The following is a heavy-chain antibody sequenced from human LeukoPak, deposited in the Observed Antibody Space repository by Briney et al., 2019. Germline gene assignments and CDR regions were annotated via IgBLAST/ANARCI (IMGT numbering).Heavy chain of an antibody. J-gene: IGHJ2*01. Sequence: GGSLRLSCEASGFTFRTYGMTWVRQAPGKGLEWVSGISGSSTWTYYADSVKGRLTISRDNSKNTLHLQMDSLRAEDTAIYYCARELVSLGTGYFDLWGRGTLVT. CDR2: ISGSSTWT. V-gene: IGHV3-23*01. CDR1: GFTFRTYG. D-gene: IGHD7-27*01. CDR3: ARELVSLGTGYFDL.